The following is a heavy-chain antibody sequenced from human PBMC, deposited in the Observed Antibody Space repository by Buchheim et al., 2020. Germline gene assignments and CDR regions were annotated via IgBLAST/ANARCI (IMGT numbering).Heavy chain of an antibody. Sequence: QVQLVQSGAEVKKPGSSLRVSCKASGGSFNDHAISWVRQAPGQGLEWMGGIIPIFGTGNNAQKFQGRVTITADDSTGTAYLEVKNLTSEDTAVYYCAGETTIGGRPTGYYYYYMDVWGRGTT. D-gene: IGHD6-6*01. V-gene: IGHV1-69*01. CDR1: GGSFNDHA. J-gene: IGHJ6*03. CDR2: IIPIFGTG. CDR3: AGETTIGGRPTGYYYYYMDV.